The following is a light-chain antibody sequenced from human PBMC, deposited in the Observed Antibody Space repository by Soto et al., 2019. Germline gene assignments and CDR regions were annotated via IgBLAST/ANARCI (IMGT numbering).Light chain of an antibody. V-gene: IGLV2-14*01. CDR1: NSDIGTYNY. J-gene: IGLJ1*01. Sequence: QSVLTQPASVSGSPGQSITISCTGSNSDIGTYNYVSWYQQHPGKAPKLMIYAVSNRPSGVSNRFSASKSGDTASLFISGLQAEDEADYYCSSYTSDSSYVFGSGTKVTVL. CDR2: AVS. CDR3: SSYTSDSSYV.